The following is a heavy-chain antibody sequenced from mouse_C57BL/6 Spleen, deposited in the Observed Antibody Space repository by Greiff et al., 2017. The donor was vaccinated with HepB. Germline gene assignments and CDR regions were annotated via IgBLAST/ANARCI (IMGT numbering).Heavy chain of an antibody. CDR2: ISDGGSYT. D-gene: IGHD2-2*01. Sequence: EVKLVESGGGLVKPGGSLKLSCAASGFTFSSYAMSWVRQTPEKRLEWVATISDGGSYTYYPDNVKGRFTISRDNAKNNLYLQMSHLKSEDTAMYYCARVDIYYGSLAYWGQGTLVTVSA. CDR3: ARVDIYYGSLAY. CDR1: GFTFSSYA. J-gene: IGHJ3*01. V-gene: IGHV5-4*03.